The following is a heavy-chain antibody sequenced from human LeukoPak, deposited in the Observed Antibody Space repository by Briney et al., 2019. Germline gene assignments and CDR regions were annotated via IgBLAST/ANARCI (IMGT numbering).Heavy chain of an antibody. CDR1: GYTFTGYY. V-gene: IGHV1-2*02. CDR2: INPNSGGT. Sequence: ASVKVSCKASGYTFTGYYMHWVRQPPGQGLEWMGWINPNSGGTNYAQKFQGRVTMTRDTSISTAYMELSRLRSDDTAVYYCARDPTIVVVPAAPHGLLDPWGQGTLVTVSS. CDR3: ARDPTIVVVPAAPHGLLDP. D-gene: IGHD2-2*01. J-gene: IGHJ5*02.